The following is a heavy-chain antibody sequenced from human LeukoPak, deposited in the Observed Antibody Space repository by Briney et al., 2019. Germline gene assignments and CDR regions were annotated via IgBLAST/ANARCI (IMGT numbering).Heavy chain of an antibody. Sequence: GGSLRLSRAASGFTFSKYAMSWVRQAPGKGLEWVSAISGSDGNTFYADSVKGRFTISRDNSKDTLYLQMNSLRAEDTAVYYCAKERATTTAFDYWGQGTLVTVSS. CDR1: GFTFSKYA. J-gene: IGHJ4*02. CDR2: ISGSDGNT. V-gene: IGHV3-23*01. CDR3: AKERATTTAFDY. D-gene: IGHD1-26*01.